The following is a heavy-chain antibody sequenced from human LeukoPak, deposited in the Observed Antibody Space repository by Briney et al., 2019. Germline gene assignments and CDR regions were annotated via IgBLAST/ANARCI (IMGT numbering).Heavy chain of an antibody. CDR3: ARDGADGDYTSYWYFDL. CDR1: GGSISSSSYY. V-gene: IGHV4-39*02. Sequence: SETLSLTCTVSGGSISSSSYYWGWIRQPPGKGLEWIGSIYYSGGTYYNPSLKSRVTISVDTSKNQFSLKLSSVTAADTAVYYCARDGADGDYTSYWYFDLWGRGTLVTVSS. J-gene: IGHJ2*01. D-gene: IGHD4-17*01. CDR2: IYYSGGT.